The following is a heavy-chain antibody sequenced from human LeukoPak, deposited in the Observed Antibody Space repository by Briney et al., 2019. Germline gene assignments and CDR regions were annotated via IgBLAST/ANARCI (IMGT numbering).Heavy chain of an antibody. CDR2: INHSGST. CDR1: GGSISSYY. V-gene: IGHV4-34*01. CDR3: ARGVGGAGSD. D-gene: IGHD3-3*01. Sequence: SETLSLTCTVSGGSISSYYWSWIRQPPGKGLEWIGEINHSGSTNYNPSLKSRVTISVDTSKNQFSLKLSSVTAADTAVYYCARGVGGAGSDWGQGTLVTVSS. J-gene: IGHJ4*02.